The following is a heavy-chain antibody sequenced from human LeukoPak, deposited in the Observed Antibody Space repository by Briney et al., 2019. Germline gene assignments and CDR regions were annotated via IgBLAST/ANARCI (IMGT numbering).Heavy chain of an antibody. Sequence: GSLSLSCAASGFPFSSYAMSGVRQAPGKGLEGVSAISGRGGSTYYADSGKGRFTISRDNSKNTLYLQMNSLRAEDTAVYYCAPASMVTRWGQGTLVTVSS. CDR3: APASMVTR. D-gene: IGHD5-18*01. CDR1: GFPFSSYA. V-gene: IGHV3-23*01. J-gene: IGHJ4*02. CDR2: ISGRGGST.